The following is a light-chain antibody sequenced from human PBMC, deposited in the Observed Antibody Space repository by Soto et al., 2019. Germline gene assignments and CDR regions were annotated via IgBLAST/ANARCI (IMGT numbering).Light chain of an antibody. CDR2: EVS. Sequence: SALTQPHSASGSPGQSVTISCTGTSSDVGGYNYVSWYQQHPGKAPKLMIYEVSKRPSGVPDRFSGSKSGNTASLTVSGLQAEDEADYYCSSYAGSNNLGVFGGGTKLTVL. CDR1: SSDVGGYNY. V-gene: IGLV2-8*01. CDR3: SSYAGSNNLGV. J-gene: IGLJ2*01.